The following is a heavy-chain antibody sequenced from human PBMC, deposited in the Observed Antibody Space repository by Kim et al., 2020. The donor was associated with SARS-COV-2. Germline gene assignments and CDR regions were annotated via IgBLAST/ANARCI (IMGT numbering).Heavy chain of an antibody. CDR1: GFTFSSYS. V-gene: IGHV3-21*04. D-gene: IGHD6-13*01. J-gene: IGHJ4*02. CDR2: ISSSSSYI. Sequence: GGSLRLSCAASGFTFSSYSMNWVRQAPGKGLEWVSSISSSSSYIYYADSVKGRFTISRDNAKNPLYLQMNSLRAEDTAVYYCARGRIAGLLDYWGQGTLVTVSS. CDR3: ARGRIAGLLDY.